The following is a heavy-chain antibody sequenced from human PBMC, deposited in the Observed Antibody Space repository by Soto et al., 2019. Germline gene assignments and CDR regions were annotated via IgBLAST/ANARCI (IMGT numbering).Heavy chain of an antibody. CDR2: ISYDGSNK. CDR3: AKDQFRSRTKYYYYGMDV. CDR1: GFTFSSYG. Sequence: PGGSLRLSCAASGFTFSSYGMHWVRQAPGKGLEWVAVISYDGSNKYYADSVKGRFTISRDNSKNTLYLQMNSLRAEDTAVYYCAKDQFRSRTKYYYYGMDVWGQGTTVTVSS. J-gene: IGHJ6*02. V-gene: IGHV3-30*18.